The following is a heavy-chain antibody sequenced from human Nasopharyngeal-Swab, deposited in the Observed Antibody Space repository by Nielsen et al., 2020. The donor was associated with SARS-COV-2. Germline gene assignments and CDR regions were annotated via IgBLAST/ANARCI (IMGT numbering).Heavy chain of an antibody. CDR2: ISAYNGNT. V-gene: IGHV1-18*01. D-gene: IGHD5-18*01. CDR3: AREWIQLWPDAFDI. J-gene: IGHJ3*02. Sequence: WVRQAPGQGLEWMGWISAYNGNTNYAQKLQGRVTMTRDTSTSTVYMELSSLRSEDTAVYYCAREWIQLWPDAFDIWGQGTMVTVSS.